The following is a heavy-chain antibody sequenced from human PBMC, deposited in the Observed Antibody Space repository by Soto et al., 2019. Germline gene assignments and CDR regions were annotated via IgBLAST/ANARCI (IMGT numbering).Heavy chain of an antibody. D-gene: IGHD3-22*01. CDR2: IIPILGIA. V-gene: IGHV1-69*02. Sequence: QVQLVQSGAEVKKPGSSVKVSCKASGGTFSSYTISWVRQAPGQGLEWMGRIIPILGIANYGQKFQGRVTITAEKYTSTAYMELSSLSSADTAVYYCARGYYYDSSGYVLDYWGQGTMVTVSS. CDR1: GGTFSSYT. J-gene: IGHJ4*02. CDR3: ARGYYYDSSGYVLDY.